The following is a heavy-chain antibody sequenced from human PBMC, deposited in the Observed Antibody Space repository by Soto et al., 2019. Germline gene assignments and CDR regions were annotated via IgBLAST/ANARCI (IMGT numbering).Heavy chain of an antibody. CDR3: ARPLVVVITNDAFDI. CDR1: GGTFSSYA. J-gene: IGHJ3*02. V-gene: IGHV1-69*13. D-gene: IGHD3-22*01. CDR2: IIPIFGTA. Sequence: GASVKVSCKASGGTFSSYAISWVRQAPGQGLEWMGGIIPIFGTANYAQKFQGRVTITADESTSTVYMELSSLRSEDTAVYYCARPLVVVITNDAFDIWGQGTMVTVSS.